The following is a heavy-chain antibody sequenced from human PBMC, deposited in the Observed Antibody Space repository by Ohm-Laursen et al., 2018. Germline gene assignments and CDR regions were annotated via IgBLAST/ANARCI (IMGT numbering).Heavy chain of an antibody. J-gene: IGHJ4*02. D-gene: IGHD5-12*01. CDR3: ARAQRLVASANDY. Sequence: SLRLSCTASGFTFRSHDMHWVRQAPGEGLVWVSRIKGDGSETNYADSVKGRFTISRDNAKNTLYLQMNSLRGDDTAVYYCARAQRLVASANDYWGQGTLVTVSS. CDR1: GFTFRSHD. V-gene: IGHV3-74*01. CDR2: IKGDGSET.